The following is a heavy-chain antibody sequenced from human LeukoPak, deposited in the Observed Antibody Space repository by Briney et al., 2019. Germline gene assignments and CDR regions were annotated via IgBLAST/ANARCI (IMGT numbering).Heavy chain of an antibody. J-gene: IGHJ4*02. CDR1: GFTLSSYW. D-gene: IGHD3-10*01. CDR2: IKQDGSEK. V-gene: IGHV3-7*01. CDR3: ARVLYFYTLGYYFDY. Sequence: PGGSLRLSCAASGFTLSSYWMSWVRQAPGKGLEWVANIKQDGSEKYYVDSVKGRFTISRDNAKNSLSLQMNSLRAEDTAVYYCARVLYFYTLGYYFDYWGQGTLVTVSS.